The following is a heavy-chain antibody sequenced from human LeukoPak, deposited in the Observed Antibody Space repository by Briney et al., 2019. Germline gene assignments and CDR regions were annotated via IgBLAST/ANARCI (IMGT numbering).Heavy chain of an antibody. CDR2: IKQDGSDT. Sequence: GGPLRLSCAASGFTFSNYLMTWVRQAPGKGLEWVANIKQDGSDTYYVDSVKGRFTVSRDNAQNSLHLQMNSLRAEDTAVYYCAILRGGNYWGQGTLVTVTS. D-gene: IGHD3-10*01. CDR1: GFTFSNYL. V-gene: IGHV3-7*02. J-gene: IGHJ4*02. CDR3: AILRGGNY.